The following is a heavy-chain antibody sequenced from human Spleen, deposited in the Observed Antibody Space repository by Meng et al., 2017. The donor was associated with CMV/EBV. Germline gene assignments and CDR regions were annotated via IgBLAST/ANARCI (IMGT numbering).Heavy chain of an antibody. D-gene: IGHD6-19*01. V-gene: IGHV3-30-3*01. J-gene: IGHJ4*02. CDR2: TSYDGSNK. CDR3: AKVSSGWSEYYFDH. CDR1: GFIFSSSA. Sequence: GESLKISCAASGFIFSSSAMHWVRQAPGKGLDWVAVTSYDGSNKYYADSVKGRFTISRDNAKNTLYLQMSSLRAEDTAVYYCAKVSSGWSEYYFDHWGQGTLVTVSS.